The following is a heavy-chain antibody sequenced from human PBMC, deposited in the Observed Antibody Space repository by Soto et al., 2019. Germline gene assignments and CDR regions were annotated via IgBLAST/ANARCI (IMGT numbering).Heavy chain of an antibody. V-gene: IGHV4-4*07. D-gene: IGHD6-13*01. J-gene: IGHJ2*01. CDR3: ARDRGEYTSSWFWYFSH. Sequence: SETLSLTCSVSGASISSFNWNWVRQPAGKGPEWVGRLNIAGTINYNPSLKSRITVSMDTSKNQISLHLRSVTAADTAIYYCARDRGEYTSSWFWYFSHCGHRTLVTVSS. CDR2: LNIAGTI. CDR1: GASISSFN.